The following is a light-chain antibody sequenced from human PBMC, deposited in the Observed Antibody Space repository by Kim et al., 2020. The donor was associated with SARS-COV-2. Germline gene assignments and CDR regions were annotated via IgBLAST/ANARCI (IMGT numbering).Light chain of an antibody. CDR1: SSDVGSNNY. Sequence: WGTIACTGTSSDVGSNNYVSWYQQHPGKAPILMIYDISKRPSGVSNRFSGSKSGNTASLTISGLQAEDEADYYCSSYTSSSTLVVFGGGTQLTVL. J-gene: IGLJ2*01. CDR2: DIS. V-gene: IGLV2-14*03. CDR3: SSYTSSSTLVV.